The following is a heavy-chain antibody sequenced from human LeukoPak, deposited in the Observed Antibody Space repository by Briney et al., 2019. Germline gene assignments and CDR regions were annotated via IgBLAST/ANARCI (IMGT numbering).Heavy chain of an antibody. V-gene: IGHV4-61*02. CDR2: IYTSGST. D-gene: IGHD5-18*01. CDR3: ARERTDTSMDY. Sequence: SQTLSLTCTVSGGSISSGSYYWTWIRQPAGKGLEWIGRIYTSGSTHHNPSHKSRVTISLDTSKNQFSLKLISVTAADTAVYFCARERTDTSMDYWGQGTLVTVSS. CDR1: GGSISSGSYY. J-gene: IGHJ4*02.